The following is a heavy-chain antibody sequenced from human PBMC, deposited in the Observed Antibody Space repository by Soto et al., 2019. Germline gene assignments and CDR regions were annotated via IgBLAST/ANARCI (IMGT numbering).Heavy chain of an antibody. V-gene: IGHV3-66*01. CDR3: ARDGSGH. CDR1: ELTVSTNP. J-gene: IGHJ4*02. Sequence: EVQLVESGGGLVQPGGSLRLYCAASELTVSTNPMSWVRQAPGKGLEWVSVIYTGGGTHYADSVKGRFTISRDNSKNTVNLQMNSLRPEDTAVYYCARDGSGHWGQGTLVTVSS. CDR2: IYTGGGT.